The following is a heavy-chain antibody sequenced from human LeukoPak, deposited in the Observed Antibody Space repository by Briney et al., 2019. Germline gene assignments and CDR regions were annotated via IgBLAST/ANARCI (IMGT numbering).Heavy chain of an antibody. Sequence: GXXLXXSXAASGXTFSGYXMHWVRQAXGXXLEWVAFIHYDGARSYYADSVKGRFTISRDNSRNTLYLQMNSLRPEDTAVYYCAKAIWVAATSSWFCLDYWGQGTLVTVSS. V-gene: IGHV3-30*02. CDR2: IHYDGARS. CDR3: AKAIWVAATSSWFCLDY. J-gene: IGHJ4*02. CDR1: GXTFSGYX. D-gene: IGHD3-10*01.